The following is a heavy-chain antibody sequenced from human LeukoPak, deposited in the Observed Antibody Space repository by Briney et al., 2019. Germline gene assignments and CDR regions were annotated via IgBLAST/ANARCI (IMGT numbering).Heavy chain of an antibody. J-gene: IGHJ4*02. CDR3: ARYNYHSGSYSAFDS. D-gene: IGHD3-10*01. Sequence: PSETLSLTCTVSGGSISSGDYYWRWIRQHPGKGLEWIGYMNDNGYTAYQPSLKSRLIMSVDTSENQFSLRLSSVTAADTAVYHCARYNYHSGSYSAFDSWGQGTLVTVSS. V-gene: IGHV4-31*03. CDR2: MNDNGYT. CDR1: GGSISSGDYY.